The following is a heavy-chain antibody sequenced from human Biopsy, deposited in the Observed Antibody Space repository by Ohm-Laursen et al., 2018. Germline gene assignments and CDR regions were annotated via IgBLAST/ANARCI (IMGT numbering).Heavy chain of an antibody. CDR1: GVSISSSASY. V-gene: IGHV4-39*01. D-gene: IGHD3-22*01. J-gene: IGHJ4*02. Sequence: GTLSLTCAVSGVSISSSASYWGWFRQSPGMGLVWIGNIYYTGNTYYNPSLDSRLTISEDPSKNHFSLKLSSVTAADTAVYYCAKQGIRGYYEYWGQGSLVTVSS. CDR3: AKQGIRGYYEY. CDR2: IYYTGNT.